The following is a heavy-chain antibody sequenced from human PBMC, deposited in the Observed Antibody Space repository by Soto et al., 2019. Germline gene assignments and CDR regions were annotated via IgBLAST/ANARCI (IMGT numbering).Heavy chain of an antibody. CDR2: ISGSGEST. J-gene: IGHJ4*02. V-gene: IGHV3-23*01. CDR3: ANTVTTAFDY. Sequence: GGSLRLSCAASGFPFSGYAMSWVRRAPGKGPEWVSSISGSGESTHYADSVKGRFTISRDNAKNTLYLQMNSLRAEDTAVYYCANTVTTAFDYWGQGTLVTVSS. CDR1: GFPFSGYA. D-gene: IGHD4-17*01.